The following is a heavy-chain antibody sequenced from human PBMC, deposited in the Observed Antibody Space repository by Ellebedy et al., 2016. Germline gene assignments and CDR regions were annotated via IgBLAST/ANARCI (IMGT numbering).Heavy chain of an antibody. CDR3: ASGAQSPGIAAAGTAFEY. V-gene: IGHV5-51*01. D-gene: IGHD6-13*01. CDR1: GYSFTSYW. CDR2: IYPGDSDT. J-gene: IGHJ4*02. Sequence: GESLKISXKGSGYSFTSYWIGWVRQMPGKGLEWMGIIYPGDSDTRYSPSFQGQVTISADKSISTAYLQWSSLKASDTAMYYCASGAQSPGIAAAGTAFEYWGQGTLVTVSS.